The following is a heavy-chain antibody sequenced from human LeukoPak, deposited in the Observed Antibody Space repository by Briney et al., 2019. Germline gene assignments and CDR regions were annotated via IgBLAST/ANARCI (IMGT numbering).Heavy chain of an antibody. D-gene: IGHD3-22*01. Sequence: PETLSLTCTVSGGSISSYYWSWIRQPAGKGLEWIGRIYTSGSTNYNPSLKSRVTMSVDTSKNQFSLILRSVTAADTAVYYCATDRGYYDTIGYTYNWFDPWGQGTLVTVSS. J-gene: IGHJ5*02. CDR1: GGSISSYY. CDR2: IYTSGST. V-gene: IGHV4-4*07. CDR3: ATDRGYYDTIGYTYNWFDP.